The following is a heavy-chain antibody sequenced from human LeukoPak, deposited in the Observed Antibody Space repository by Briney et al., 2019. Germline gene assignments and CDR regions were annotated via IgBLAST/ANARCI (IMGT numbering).Heavy chain of an antibody. Sequence: ASVKVSCKASGYTFTGYYIHWVRQAPGQGLEWMGCVNPNDCCTNYAQKLQGRGTMTWDTSINTAYMELSSLTSDDTAVYYCARDLDSSWTGYFQPWGQGTLVTVSS. V-gene: IGHV1-2*02. CDR2: VNPNDCCT. D-gene: IGHD6-13*01. CDR3: ARDLDSSWTGYFQP. CDR1: GYTFTGYY. J-gene: IGHJ1*01.